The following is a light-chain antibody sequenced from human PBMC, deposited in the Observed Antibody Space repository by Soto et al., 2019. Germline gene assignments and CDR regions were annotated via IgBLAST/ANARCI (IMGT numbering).Light chain of an antibody. V-gene: IGKV1-27*01. CDR1: QVISNY. CDR2: AAS. J-gene: IGKJ1*01. CDR3: QKYNSAPWT. Sequence: DFQMTQSPSSLSASVGDRVTITCRASQVISNYLAWYQQKPGKVPKLLIYAASTLQSGVPSRCSGSGSGTDFTLTISSLQPEDVATYHCQKYNSAPWTFGQGTKVEIK.